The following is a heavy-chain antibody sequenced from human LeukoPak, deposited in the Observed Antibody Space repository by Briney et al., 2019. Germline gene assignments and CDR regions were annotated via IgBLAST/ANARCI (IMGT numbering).Heavy chain of an antibody. D-gene: IGHD6-19*01. CDR1: GYTLTELS. CDR3: ATAPDSGWYFYYFDY. V-gene: IGHV1-24*01. J-gene: IGHJ4*02. CDR2: FDPDDGET. Sequence: ASVKVSCKVSGYTLTELSMHWVRQAPGKGLEWMGGFDPDDGETIYAQKFQGRVTMTEDTSTDTAYMELSSLRSEDTAVYYCATAPDSGWYFYYFDYWGQGTLVTVSS.